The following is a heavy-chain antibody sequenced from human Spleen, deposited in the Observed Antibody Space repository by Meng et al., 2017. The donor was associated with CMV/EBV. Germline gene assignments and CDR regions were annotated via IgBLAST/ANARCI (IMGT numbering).Heavy chain of an antibody. CDR3: AKGVGHRSSWYGPDQA. D-gene: IGHD6-13*01. V-gene: IGHV3-23*01. CDR1: GFAFSSYA. CDR2: INGNGGGT. Sequence: GGSLRLSCAASGFAFSSYALTWVRQAPGKGLEWVSTINGNGGGTWYADSVKGRFTISRDNSKNTLYLQMNSLRAEDTAVYYCAKGVGHRSSWYGPDQAWGQGTLVTVSS. J-gene: IGHJ5*02.